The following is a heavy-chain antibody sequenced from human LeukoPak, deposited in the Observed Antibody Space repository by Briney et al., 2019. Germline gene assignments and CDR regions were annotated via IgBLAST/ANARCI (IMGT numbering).Heavy chain of an antibody. CDR3: ARGRVAVAAPRGYLQH. V-gene: IGHV4-34*01. D-gene: IGHD6-19*01. J-gene: IGHJ1*01. CDR1: GGSLSGYY. CDR2: INHSGST. Sequence: SETLSLTCAVYGGSLSGYYWSWIRQPPGKGLEWIGEINHSGSTNYNPSLKSRVTISVDTSKNQFSLKLSSVTAADTAVYYCARGRVAVAAPRGYLQHWGQGTLVTVSS.